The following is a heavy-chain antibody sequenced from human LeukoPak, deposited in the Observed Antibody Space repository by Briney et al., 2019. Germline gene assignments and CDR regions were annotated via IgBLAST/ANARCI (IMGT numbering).Heavy chain of an antibody. CDR3: ARTLSTFRRYSGYDSSYYYYGMDV. CDR1: GYSFTSYW. J-gene: IGHJ6*02. CDR2: IYPGDSDT. V-gene: IGHV5-51*01. D-gene: IGHD5-12*01. Sequence: KLGESLKISCKGSGYSFTSYWIGWVRQMPGKGLEWMGIIYPGDSDTRYSPSFQGQVTISADKSISTAYLQWSSLKASDTAMYYCARTLSTFRRYSGYDSSYYYYGMDVWGQGTTVTVSS.